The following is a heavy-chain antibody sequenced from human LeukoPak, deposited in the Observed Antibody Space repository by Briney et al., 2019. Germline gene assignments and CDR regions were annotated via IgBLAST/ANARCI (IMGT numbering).Heavy chain of an antibody. CDR1: GFTFSSCS. Sequence: PGGSLRLSCAASGFTFSSCSMNWVRQAPGKGLEWVSSISGSSSYISYTDSVKGRFTISRDNAKNSLYLQMNSLRAEDTAVYYCARGKRLRRFDAFDIWGQGTMVTVSS. J-gene: IGHJ3*02. CDR2: ISGSSSYI. D-gene: IGHD3-16*01. V-gene: IGHV3-21*01. CDR3: ARGKRLRRFDAFDI.